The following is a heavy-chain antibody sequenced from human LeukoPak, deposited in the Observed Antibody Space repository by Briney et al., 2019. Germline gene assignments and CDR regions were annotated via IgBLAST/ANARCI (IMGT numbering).Heavy chain of an antibody. Sequence: GGSLRLSCAASGFTFSSYSMNWVRQAPGKGLEWVSSTSSSSSYIYYADSVKGRFTISRDNAKNSLYLQMNSLRAEDTAVYYCARDRRSSYTAIDYWGQGTLVTVSS. D-gene: IGHD3-16*02. CDR2: TSSSSSYI. CDR3: ARDRRSSYTAIDY. J-gene: IGHJ4*02. V-gene: IGHV3-21*01. CDR1: GFTFSSYS.